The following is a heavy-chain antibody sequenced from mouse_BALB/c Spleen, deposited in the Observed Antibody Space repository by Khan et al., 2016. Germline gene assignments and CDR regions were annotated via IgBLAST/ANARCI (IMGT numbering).Heavy chain of an antibody. CDR2: IDPENGNT. Sequence: EVQLQESGAELVRPGALVKLSCKASGFNIKDCYIHWVKQRPEQGLEWIGWIDPENGNTIYGPKFQDQASITADTSSNTAYLQLSSLTSEDTAVYYCARGYDGFAYWGPGTLVTVSA. CDR1: GFNIKDCY. J-gene: IGHJ3*01. CDR3: ARGYDGFAY. V-gene: IGHV14-1*02. D-gene: IGHD2-2*01.